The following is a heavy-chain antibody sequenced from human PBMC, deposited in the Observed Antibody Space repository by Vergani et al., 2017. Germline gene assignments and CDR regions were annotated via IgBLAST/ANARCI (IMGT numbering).Heavy chain of an antibody. Sequence: VQLVESGGGLVKPGGSLRLSCGASGITFWKFGMHWVRQGPGKGLEWVSSISGNNDDVYYADSVKGRFTISRDNAKNSLYLDMSSLRAEDTAVYYCVRDVRVSRTWGQGTLVAVSS. CDR2: ISGNNDDV. CDR1: GITFWKFG. V-gene: IGHV3-21*02. J-gene: IGHJ3*01. CDR3: VRDVRVSRT.